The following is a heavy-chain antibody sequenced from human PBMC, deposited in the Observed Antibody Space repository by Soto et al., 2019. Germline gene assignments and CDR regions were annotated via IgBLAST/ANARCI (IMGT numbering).Heavy chain of an antibody. CDR1: GYTFISYD. D-gene: IGHD2-15*01. CDR2: MNPNTANT. V-gene: IGHV1-8*02. J-gene: IGHJ4*02. Sequence: QVQLVQSGAEVAKPGASVKVSCKASGYTFISYDINWVRQAPGQGLEWIGWMNPNTANTGFAKKLQGRVTMTRDIPASTAYVELSGLRSEDTAVYYCARWGQNAAAGPKFDYWGQGTLVTVSS. CDR3: ARWGQNAAAGPKFDY.